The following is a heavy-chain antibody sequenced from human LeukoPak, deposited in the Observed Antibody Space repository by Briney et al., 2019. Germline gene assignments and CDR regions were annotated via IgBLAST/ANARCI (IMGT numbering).Heavy chain of an antibody. CDR2: IYYSGST. CDR1: GGSISSYY. Sequence: SETLSLTCTVSGGSISSYYWSWIRQPPGKGLEWIGYIYYSGSTYYNPSLKSRVTISVDTSKNQFSLKLSSVTAADTAVYYCARVGLLHARVDYWGQGTLVTVSS. J-gene: IGHJ4*02. V-gene: IGHV4-30-4*08. CDR3: ARVGLLHARVDY. D-gene: IGHD3-22*01.